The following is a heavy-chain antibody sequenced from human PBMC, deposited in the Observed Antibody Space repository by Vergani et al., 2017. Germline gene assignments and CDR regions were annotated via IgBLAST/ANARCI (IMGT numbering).Heavy chain of an antibody. CDR1: GYSISSGYF. V-gene: IGHV4-38-2*02. CDR3: AGDGMSPAEIDPKNAFHV. D-gene: IGHD1-14*01. J-gene: IGHJ3*01. CDR2: IDRTGRT. Sequence: QVQLQESGPRLVKPSETLSLICSVSGYSISSGYFWGWIRQSPGKGLEWLGTIDRTGRTHLSTSLKSRLTISVDTTKNQFSLRLTSATAADTAVYFCAGDGMSPAEIDPKNAFHVWVQGTRVSV.